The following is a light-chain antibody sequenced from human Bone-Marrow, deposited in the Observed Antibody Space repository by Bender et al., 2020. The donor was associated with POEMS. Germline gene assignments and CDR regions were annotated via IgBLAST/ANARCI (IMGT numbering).Light chain of an antibody. CDR2: DVS. J-gene: IGLJ3*02. Sequence: QSALTQPASVSGSPGQSITISCTGTSSDVGGYNLVSWHQQHPGKAPKLMIYDVSTRPSGVSFRFSGSKSGNTASLTISALQAEDEADYYCSSYAGSSTWVFGGGTKLTVL. CDR1: SSDVGGYNL. V-gene: IGLV2-14*03. CDR3: SSYAGSSTWV.